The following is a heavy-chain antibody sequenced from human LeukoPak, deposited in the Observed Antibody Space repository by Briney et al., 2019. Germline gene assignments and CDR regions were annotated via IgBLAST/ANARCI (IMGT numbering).Heavy chain of an antibody. J-gene: IGHJ5*02. CDR1: GDFINDCY. Sequence: SETLSLTCTVSGDFINDCYWSWLRQSPEKGLEWIGYIYYTGSTYSNPSFQSRATISIDTSKNQFSLKLSSVTAADTAVYYCAREGLWTPDPWGQGTLVTVSS. CDR3: AREGLWTPDP. CDR2: IYYTGST. V-gene: IGHV4-59*12. D-gene: IGHD2-21*01.